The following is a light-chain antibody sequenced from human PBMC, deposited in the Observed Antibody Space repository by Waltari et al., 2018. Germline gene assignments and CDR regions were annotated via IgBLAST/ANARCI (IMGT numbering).Light chain of an antibody. Sequence: EIVMTQSPATLSVSPGERATLSCRASQSISIYLAWFQQKPGQAPRLLSYPASTRATGIPARLSGSGSGTEFTLTISSLQSEDFAVYYCQQYYDGRTFGQGTKLEIK. V-gene: IGKV3-15*01. CDR1: QSISIY. J-gene: IGKJ2*01. CDR3: QQYYDGRT. CDR2: PAS.